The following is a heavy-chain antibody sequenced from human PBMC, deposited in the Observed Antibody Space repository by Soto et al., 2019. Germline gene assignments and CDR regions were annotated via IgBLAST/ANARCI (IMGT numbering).Heavy chain of an antibody. J-gene: IGHJ4*02. CDR2: ISYDGSNK. CDR3: ARETGRSGLTY. V-gene: IGHV3-30-3*01. CDR1: GFTFSSYA. D-gene: IGHD6-19*01. Sequence: GGSLRLSCAASGFTFSSYAMHWVRQAPGKGLEWVAVISYDGSNKYYADSVKGRFTISRDNSKNTLYLQMNSLRAEDTAVYYCARETGRSGLTYWGQGTLVTVSS.